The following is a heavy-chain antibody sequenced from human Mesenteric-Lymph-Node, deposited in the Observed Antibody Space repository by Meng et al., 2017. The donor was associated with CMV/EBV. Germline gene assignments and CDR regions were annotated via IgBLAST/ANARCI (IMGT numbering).Heavy chain of an antibody. D-gene: IGHD2-15*01. CDR1: GFTFRSYD. Sequence: GESLKISCAASGFTFRSYDMHWVRQAPGKGLEWVAFIRYDGNGKFYADAVKGRFTISRDNSKNTLDLQMNSLRPEDTAVYYCAKSGQGYCNDVWGQGTTVTVSS. J-gene: IGHJ6*02. CDR3: AKSGQGYCNDV. V-gene: IGHV3-30*02. CDR2: IRYDGNGK.